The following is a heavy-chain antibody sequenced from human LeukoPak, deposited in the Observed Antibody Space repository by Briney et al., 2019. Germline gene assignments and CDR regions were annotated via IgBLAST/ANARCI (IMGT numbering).Heavy chain of an antibody. CDR3: ARSYYYGSGSTDAFDI. J-gene: IGHJ3*02. CDR1: GFTFSSYA. V-gene: IGHV3-30*04. CDR2: ISYDGSNK. D-gene: IGHD3-10*01. Sequence: GGSLRLSCAASGFTFSSYAMHWDRQAPGKGLEWVAVISYDGSNKYYADSVKGRFTISRDNSKNTLYLQMNSLRAEDTAVYYCARSYYYGSGSTDAFDIWGQGTMVTVSS.